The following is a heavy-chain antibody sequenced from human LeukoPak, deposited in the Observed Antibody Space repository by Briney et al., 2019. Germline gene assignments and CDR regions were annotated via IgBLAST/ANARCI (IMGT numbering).Heavy chain of an antibody. CDR2: IYTSGST. D-gene: IGHD3-16*02. CDR1: GGSISSYY. J-gene: IGHJ4*02. Sequence: PSETLSLTXTVSGGSISSYYWSWIRQPAGKGLEWIGRIYTSGSTNYNPSLKSRVTMSVDTSRNQFSLKLSSVTAADTAVYYCAGEYDYVWGSYRYDYWGQGTLVTVSS. V-gene: IGHV4-4*07. CDR3: AGEYDYVWGSYRYDY.